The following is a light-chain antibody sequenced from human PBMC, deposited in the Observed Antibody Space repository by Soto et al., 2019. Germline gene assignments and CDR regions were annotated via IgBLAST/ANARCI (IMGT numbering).Light chain of an antibody. Sequence: EIGLTQSPGTPSFSPGGRATLSCQVSQLVSSNSLAWYQQKRGQAPRLLIHDASSRATGIPDRFSGSGSGTDFTLTISRLEPEDFAVYYCQQYAGSPRTFGQGTKVDIK. CDR1: QLVSSNS. CDR2: DAS. V-gene: IGKV3-20*01. J-gene: IGKJ1*01. CDR3: QQYAGSPRT.